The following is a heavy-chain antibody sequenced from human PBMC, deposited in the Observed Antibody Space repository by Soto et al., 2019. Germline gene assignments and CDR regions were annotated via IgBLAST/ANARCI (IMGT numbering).Heavy chain of an antibody. V-gene: IGHV1-69*13. CDR2: IIPIFGTA. J-gene: IGHJ3*02. CDR3: ARGRSGRVYLCAFDI. D-gene: IGHD1-26*01. Sequence: SVKVSCKASGGNFRRYAISWVRQAPGQGLEWMGGIIPIFGTANYAQKFQGRATITAAESTSTAYMELSSLRSEDTAVYYCARGRSGRVYLCAFDIWGQGTMVAFS. CDR1: GGNFRRYA.